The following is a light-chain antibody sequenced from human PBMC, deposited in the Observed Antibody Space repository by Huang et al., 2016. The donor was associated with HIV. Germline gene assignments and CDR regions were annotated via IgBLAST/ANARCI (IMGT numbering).Light chain of an antibody. V-gene: IGKV1-39*01. Sequence: DIQLTQSPSSLSASVGGRGTVACRASQSISSYLNWYQQKPGNAPKLLIYATSSLESGVPSRFSGRGTETTFILTISDLQPEDFASYYCQQTYTTPWTFGQGTKVEIK. CDR2: ATS. J-gene: IGKJ1*01. CDR1: QSISSY. CDR3: QQTYTTPWT.